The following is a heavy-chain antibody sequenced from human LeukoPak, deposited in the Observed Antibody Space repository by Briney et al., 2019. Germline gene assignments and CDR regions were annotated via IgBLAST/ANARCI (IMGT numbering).Heavy chain of an antibody. CDR3: GRAFPPLRTSSAGDL. V-gene: IGHV3-69-1*02. J-gene: IGHJ4*02. CDR1: GFTFSDYD. D-gene: IGHD3-16*01. Sequence: GGSLRLSCSASGFTFSDYDMNWVRQAPGKGLEWVSSISGLSTHIYYGDSVKGRFSISRDNAKNSVYLQMNSLGVEDTAIDYCGRAFPPLRTSSAGDLWGQGILVTVSS. CDR2: ISGLSTHI.